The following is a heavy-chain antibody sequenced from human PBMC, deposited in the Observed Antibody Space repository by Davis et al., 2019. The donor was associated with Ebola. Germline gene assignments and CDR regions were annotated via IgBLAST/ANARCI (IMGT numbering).Heavy chain of an antibody. CDR2: IYYSGST. CDR3: VRRSEFCGGDCYDAFDI. J-gene: IGHJ3*02. Sequence: PSETLSLTCTVSGGSVSSGSYYWSWIRQPPGKGLEWIGYIYYSGSTNYNPSLKSRVTISVDTSKNQFSLKLSSVTAADTAVYYCVRRSEFCGGDCYDAFDIWGQGTMVTVSS. CDR1: GGSVSSGSYY. V-gene: IGHV4-61*01. D-gene: IGHD2-21*01.